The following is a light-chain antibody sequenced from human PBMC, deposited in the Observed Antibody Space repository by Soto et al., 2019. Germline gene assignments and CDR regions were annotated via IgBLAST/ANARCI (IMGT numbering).Light chain of an antibody. J-gene: IGKJ2*01. CDR1: QSISSY. CDR2: AAS. V-gene: IGKV1-39*01. Sequence: IQMTQSPSSMSASVGERVTITCRGSQSISSYLNWYQQKPGKAPELLIYAASSLQSGVPSRCSGSGSGTDFTLTISSLQPEDFSTYYCQQSYSTPYTFGQGTKLEIK. CDR3: QQSYSTPYT.